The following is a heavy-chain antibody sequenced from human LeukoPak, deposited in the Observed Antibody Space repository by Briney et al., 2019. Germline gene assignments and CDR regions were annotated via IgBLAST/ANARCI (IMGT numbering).Heavy chain of an antibody. V-gene: IGHV4-59*01. CDR3: AREKYYGSGGFDY. CDR1: GGSISSYY. D-gene: IGHD3-10*01. J-gene: IGHJ4*02. Sequence: PSETLSLTCTVSGGSISSYYWSWLRQPPGKGLEWIGYIYYSESTNYNPSLKSRVTISVDTSKNQFSLKLSSVTAADTAVYYCAREKYYGSGGFDYWGQGTLVTVSS. CDR2: IYYSEST.